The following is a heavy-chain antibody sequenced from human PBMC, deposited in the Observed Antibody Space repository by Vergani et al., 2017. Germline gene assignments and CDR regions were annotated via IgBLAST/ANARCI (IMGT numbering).Heavy chain of an antibody. CDR3: ARVFPPSAFWYLDL. CDR1: GYSIDSVSYY. D-gene: IGHD3-10*01. Sequence: QVQLQESGPGLVKPSQTLSLTCTVSGYSIDSVSYYWTWIRQPAGKGLEWIGRIYASGNTNYNPSLRSRVIMSVDTSKNQISLKLTSVTAADTAVYYCARVFPPSAFWYLDLWGRGTLVTVSS. CDR2: IYASGNT. V-gene: IGHV4-61*02. J-gene: IGHJ2*01.